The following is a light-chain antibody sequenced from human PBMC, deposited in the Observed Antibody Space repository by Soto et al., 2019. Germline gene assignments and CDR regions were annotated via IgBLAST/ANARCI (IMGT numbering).Light chain of an antibody. CDR1: GGSIANNY. Sequence: NFMLTQPHSVSESPGKTVTISCTRSGGSIANNYVQWYQQRPGSAPTTVIYQDNERPSGVPDRFSGSIDSSSNSASLTISGLQAEDEAEYYCSSYTNINTRACVFGTGTKLTVL. V-gene: IGLV6-57*04. CDR3: SSYTNINTRACV. CDR2: QDN. J-gene: IGLJ1*01.